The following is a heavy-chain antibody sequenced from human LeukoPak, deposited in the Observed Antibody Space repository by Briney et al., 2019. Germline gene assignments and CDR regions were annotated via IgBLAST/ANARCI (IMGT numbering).Heavy chain of an antibody. Sequence: SETLSLTCAVSGGSISSESYWGWIRQPLGKGLEWIGSIYYSGRTYYNPSLKSRVTISVEKSKNQFSLKLSSVTAAGTAVYYCARDTHLDYWGQGTLVTVSA. CDR2: IYYSGRT. V-gene: IGHV4-39*02. D-gene: IGHD2-15*01. J-gene: IGHJ4*02. CDR3: ARDTHLDY. CDR1: GGSISSESY.